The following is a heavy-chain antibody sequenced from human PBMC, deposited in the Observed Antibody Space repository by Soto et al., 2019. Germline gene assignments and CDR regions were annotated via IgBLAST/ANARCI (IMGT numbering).Heavy chain of an antibody. CDR1: GFTFSDYY. J-gene: IGHJ6*02. CDR2: ISSSGSTI. CDR3: AREAVGASRVKTYYYYGMDV. D-gene: IGHD2-15*01. V-gene: IGHV3-11*01. Sequence: LRLSCAASGFTFSDYYMSWIRQAPGKGLEWVSYISSSGSTIYYADSVKGRFTISRDNAKNSLYLQMNSLRAEDTAVYYCAREAVGASRVKTYYYYGMDVWGQGTTVTVSS.